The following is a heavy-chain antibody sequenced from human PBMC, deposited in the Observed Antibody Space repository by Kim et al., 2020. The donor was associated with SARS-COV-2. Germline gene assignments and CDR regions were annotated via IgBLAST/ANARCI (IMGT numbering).Heavy chain of an antibody. J-gene: IGHJ4*02. D-gene: IGHD3-22*01. V-gene: IGHV3-11*01. Sequence: GGSLRLSCAASGFTFSDYYMSWIRQAPGKGLEWVSYISSSGSTIYYADSVKGRFTISRDNAKNSLYLQMNSLRAEDTAVYYCASPYYYDSSGSDYWGQGTLVTVSS. CDR1: GFTFSDYY. CDR2: ISSSGSTI. CDR3: ASPYYYDSSGSDY.